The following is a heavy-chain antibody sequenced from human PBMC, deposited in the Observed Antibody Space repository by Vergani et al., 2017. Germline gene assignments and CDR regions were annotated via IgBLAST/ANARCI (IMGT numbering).Heavy chain of an antibody. CDR3: AREFNDGSGSYGVCDAFDI. D-gene: IGHD3-10*01. J-gene: IGHJ3*02. Sequence: QVQLVQSGAEVKKPGASVKVSCKASGYTFTGYYMHWVRQAPGQGLEWMGWINPNSGGTNYAQKFQGRVTMTRDTSISTAYMELSRLRSDDTAVYYCAREFNDGSGSYGVCDAFDIWGQGTMVTVSS. V-gene: IGHV1-2*02. CDR2: INPNSGGT. CDR1: GYTFTGYY.